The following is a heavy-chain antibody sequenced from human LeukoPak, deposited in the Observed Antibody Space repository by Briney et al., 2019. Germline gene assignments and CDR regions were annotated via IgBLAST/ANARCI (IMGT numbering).Heavy chain of an antibody. CDR3: AGRRDCTNGVCYKNGALDI. Sequence: ASVKVSCKASGGTFSSYAISWVRQAPGQGLEWMGGIIPIFGTANYAQKFQGRVTITADESTSTAYMELSSLRSEDTAVYYCAGRRDCTNGVCYKNGALDIWGQGTLVTVSS. V-gene: IGHV1-69*13. D-gene: IGHD2-8*01. CDR2: IIPIFGTA. CDR1: GGTFSSYA. J-gene: IGHJ4*02.